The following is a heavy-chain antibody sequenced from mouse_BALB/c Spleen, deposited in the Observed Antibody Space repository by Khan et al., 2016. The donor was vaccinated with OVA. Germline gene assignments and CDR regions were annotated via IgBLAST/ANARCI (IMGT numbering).Heavy chain of an antibody. CDR1: GYIFTDYI. D-gene: IGHD1-2*01. V-gene: IGHV1S29*02. Sequence: VQLQQSGPELVKPGASVKISCRASGYIFTDYILDWVKQSHGKSLEWIGYIFPNNGDSDYNQKFKTRATLNVDMSSSTAYMELRSLTSEDSIIYYCVRSGYGSFAYWGQGTLVTVSA. J-gene: IGHJ3*01. CDR2: IFPNNGDS. CDR3: VRSGYGSFAY.